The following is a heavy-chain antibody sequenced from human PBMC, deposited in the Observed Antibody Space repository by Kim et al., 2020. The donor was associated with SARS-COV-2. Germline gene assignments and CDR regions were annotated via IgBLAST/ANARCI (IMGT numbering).Heavy chain of an antibody. CDR2: ISYDGSNK. V-gene: IGHV3-30-3*01. Sequence: GSLRLSCAASGFTFSSYAMHWVRQAPGKGLEWVAVISYDGSNKYYADSVKGRFTISRDNSKNTLYLQMNSLRAEDTAVYYCARDGGPSYFDYWGQGTLVTVSS. D-gene: IGHD3-16*01. CDR3: ARDGGPSYFDY. J-gene: IGHJ4*02. CDR1: GFTFSSYA.